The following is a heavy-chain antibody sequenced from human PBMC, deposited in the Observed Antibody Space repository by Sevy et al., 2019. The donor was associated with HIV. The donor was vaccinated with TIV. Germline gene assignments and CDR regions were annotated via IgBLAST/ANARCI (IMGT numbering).Heavy chain of an antibody. D-gene: IGHD2-15*01. CDR1: GFPFSNYD. V-gene: IGHV3-13*01. CDR2: IDTAGET. J-gene: IGHJ4*02. Sequence: GGSLRLSCADSGFPFSNYDMHWVRQPIGKGLEWVSAIDTAGETYYSGPVKGRFTISRENGKNSLYLQMNSLRAGDTAVYYCARERESSGGFDYWGQGTLVTVSS. CDR3: ARERESSGGFDY.